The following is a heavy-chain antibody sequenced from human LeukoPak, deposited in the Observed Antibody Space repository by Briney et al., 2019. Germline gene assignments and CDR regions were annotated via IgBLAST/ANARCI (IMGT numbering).Heavy chain of an antibody. D-gene: IGHD3-3*01. Sequence: SETLSLTCTVSGGSLSSYYWSWIRQPPGKGLEWIGYIYYSGSTNYNPSLKSRGTISVDTSKNQFSLKLSSVTAADTAVYYCARGYYDFWSGHPYPRSSEFDYWGQGTLVTVSS. CDR1: GGSLSSYY. CDR3: ARGYYDFWSGHPYPRSSEFDY. J-gene: IGHJ4*02. CDR2: IYYSGST. V-gene: IGHV4-59*01.